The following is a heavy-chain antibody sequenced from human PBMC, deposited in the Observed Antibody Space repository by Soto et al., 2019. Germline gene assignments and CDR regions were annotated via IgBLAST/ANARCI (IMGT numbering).Heavy chain of an antibody. Sequence: SETLSLTCTVSGGSISRYDWSWIRQAPGKKLEWIGYIYSSGATNYNPSLKSRVTMSRDTSKNQFSLKLSSVTTADTAVYYCARDHSSGWVNWFDPWGQGTLVTVS. CDR1: GGSISRYD. D-gene: IGHD3-22*01. CDR2: IYSSGAT. J-gene: IGHJ5*02. V-gene: IGHV4-59*01. CDR3: ARDHSSGWVNWFDP.